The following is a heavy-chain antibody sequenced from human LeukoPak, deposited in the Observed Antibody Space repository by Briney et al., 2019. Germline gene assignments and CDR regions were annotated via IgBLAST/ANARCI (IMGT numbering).Heavy chain of an antibody. Sequence: GGSLRLSCAASGFTFSSYSMNWVRQAPGKRLEWLSYITSSSSSIFYADSVKGRFTISRDNAKSSLYLQMNSLRVEDTAVYYCARDRPESGYDNDYWGQGTLVTVSS. CDR3: ARDRPESGYDNDY. J-gene: IGHJ4*02. V-gene: IGHV3-48*04. D-gene: IGHD5-12*01. CDR2: ITSSSSSI. CDR1: GFTFSSYS.